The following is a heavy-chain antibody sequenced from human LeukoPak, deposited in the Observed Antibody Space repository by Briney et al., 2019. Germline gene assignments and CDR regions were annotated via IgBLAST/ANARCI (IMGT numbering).Heavy chain of an antibody. CDR2: ISAYNGNT. CDR1: GYTFTSYG. D-gene: IGHD2-8*02. V-gene: IGHV1-18*01. J-gene: IGHJ4*02. Sequence: GASVKVSCKASGYTFTSYGISWVRQAPGQGLEWMGWISAYNGNTNYAQKLQGRVTMTRSTSISTAYMELSSLKSEDTAVYYCARAHCTGGFCPALYWGQGTLVTVSS. CDR3: ARAHCTGGFCPALY.